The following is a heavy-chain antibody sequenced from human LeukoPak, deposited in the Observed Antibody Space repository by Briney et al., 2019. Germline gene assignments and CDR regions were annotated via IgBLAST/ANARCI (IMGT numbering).Heavy chain of an antibody. CDR2: IYTRDGSA. J-gene: IGHJ1*01. CDR3: ARARAAAGAQYFQH. D-gene: IGHD6-13*01. CDR1: GYTFTSYY. Sequence: ASVKVSCKASGYTFTSYYMHWVRQAPGQGPEWMGIIYTRDGSARYAQKFQDRVTMTRDTSTGTVYMELSSLRSEDTAIYYCARARAAAGAQYFQHWGEGALVSASS. V-gene: IGHV1-46*01.